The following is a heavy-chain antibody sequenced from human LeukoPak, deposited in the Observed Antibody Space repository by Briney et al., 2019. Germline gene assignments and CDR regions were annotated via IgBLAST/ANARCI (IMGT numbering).Heavy chain of an antibody. J-gene: IGHJ4*02. Sequence: GGSLRLSCAASGFTFSTYWMTWVRQAPGKGLEWVANIKQDGSEKYYVDSVKGRFTISRDNAKNSLYLQMNSLSAEDTAVYYCARGSGSGTSKENSLDYWGQGILVTVSS. CDR2: IKQDGSEK. V-gene: IGHV3-7*03. CDR3: ARGSGSGTSKENSLDY. CDR1: GFTFSTYW. D-gene: IGHD3-10*01.